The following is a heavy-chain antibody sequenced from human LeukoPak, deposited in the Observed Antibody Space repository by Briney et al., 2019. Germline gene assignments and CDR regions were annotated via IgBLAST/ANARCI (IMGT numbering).Heavy chain of an antibody. J-gene: IGHJ4*02. Sequence: GSLRLSCAASGFTFSSYSMNWVRQPPGKGLEWIGSMYYGGNTHYNPSLKSRPTMSVDTSKNQFSLKLNSVTAADTAVYYCARRRDYTYYLDNWGQGTLVTVSS. D-gene: IGHD4-11*01. CDR1: GFTFSSYSMN. V-gene: IGHV4-59*04. CDR3: ARRRDYTYYLDN. CDR2: MYYGGNT.